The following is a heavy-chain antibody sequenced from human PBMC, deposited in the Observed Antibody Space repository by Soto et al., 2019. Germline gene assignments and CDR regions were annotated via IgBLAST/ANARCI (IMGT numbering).Heavy chain of an antibody. Sequence: QVQLVESGGGVVQPGRSLRLSCAASGFTFSTYGMHRVRQAPGKGLEWVAVISYDGNNKYYADSVKGRFTISGDNSKNTLYWQMSSLRAEDTAVYDCANSVYNWDDGFVYYWGQGTLVTFSS. D-gene: IGHD1-1*01. V-gene: IGHV3-30*18. CDR3: ANSVYNWDDGFVYY. J-gene: IGHJ4*02. CDR1: GFTFSTYG. CDR2: ISYDGNNK.